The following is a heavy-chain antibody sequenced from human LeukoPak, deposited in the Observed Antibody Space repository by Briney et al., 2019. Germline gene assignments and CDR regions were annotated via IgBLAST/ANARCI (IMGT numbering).Heavy chain of an antibody. CDR3: AGDSGGYCSGGSCYSDY. J-gene: IGHJ4*02. D-gene: IGHD2-15*01. CDR1: GGSISSGDYY. CDR2: IYYSGST. Sequence: SETLSLTCTVSGGSISSGDYYWSWIRLPPGKGLEWIGYIYYSGSTYYNPSLKSRVTISVDTSKNQISLKLSSVTAADTAVYYCAGDSGGYCSGGSCYSDYWGQGTLVTVSS. V-gene: IGHV4-30-4*08.